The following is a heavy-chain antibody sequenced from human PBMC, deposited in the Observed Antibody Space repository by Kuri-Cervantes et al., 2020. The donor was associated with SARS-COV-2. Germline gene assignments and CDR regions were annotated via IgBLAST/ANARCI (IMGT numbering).Heavy chain of an antibody. J-gene: IGHJ4*02. CDR2: INHSGST. D-gene: IGHD4-23*01. CDR3: ARVKSVVTPDIDY. V-gene: IGHV4-34*01. CDR1: GGSFSGYY. Sequence: SETLSLTCAVYGGSFSGYYWSWIRQPPGKGLEWIGEINHSGSTNYSPSLKSRVTISVDTSKNQFSLKLSSATAADTAVYYCARVKSVVTPDIDYWGQGTLVTVSS.